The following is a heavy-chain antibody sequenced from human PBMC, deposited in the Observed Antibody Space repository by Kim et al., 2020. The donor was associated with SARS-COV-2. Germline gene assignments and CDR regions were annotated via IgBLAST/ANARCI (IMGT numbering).Heavy chain of an antibody. Sequence: GESLKISCKGSGYSFTSYWIGWVRQMPGKGLEWMGIIYPGDSDTRYSPSFQGQVTISADKSISTAYLQWSSLKASDTAMYYCARRPTIFGVVIIDKVFDYWGQGTLVTVSS. CDR1: GYSFTSYW. V-gene: IGHV5-51*01. CDR2: IYPGDSDT. CDR3: ARRPTIFGVVIIDKVFDY. D-gene: IGHD3-3*01. J-gene: IGHJ4*02.